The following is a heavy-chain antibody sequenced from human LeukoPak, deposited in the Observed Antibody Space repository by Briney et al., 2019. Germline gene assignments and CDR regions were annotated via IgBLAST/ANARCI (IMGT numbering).Heavy chain of an antibody. Sequence: GGSLRLSCAASGFTFSSYGMHWVRQAPGKGLEWVAVISHDGSNKYYADSVKGRFTISRDNSKNTLYLQMNSLRAEDSTVYHCAKSYCSGGSYYPYYYYYPMDVWGQGTTVTVSS. D-gene: IGHD2-15*01. CDR2: ISHDGSNK. V-gene: IGHV3-30*18. J-gene: IGHJ6*02. CDR1: GFTFSSYG. CDR3: AKSYCSGGSYYPYYYYYPMDV.